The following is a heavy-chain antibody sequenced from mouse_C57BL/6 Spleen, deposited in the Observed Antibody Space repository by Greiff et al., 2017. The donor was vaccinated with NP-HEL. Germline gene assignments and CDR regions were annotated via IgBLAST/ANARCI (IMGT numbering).Heavy chain of an antibody. V-gene: IGHV1-53*01. CDR3: ARRHYYGSRDYYAMDY. D-gene: IGHD1-1*01. CDR2: INPSNGGT. Sequence: VQLQQPGTELVKPGASVKLSCKASGYTFTSYWMHWVKQRPGQGLEWIGNINPSNGGTNYNEKFKSKATLTVEKSSSTAYMQLSSLTSEDSAVYYCARRHYYGSRDYYAMDYWGQGTSVTVSS. CDR1: GYTFTSYW. J-gene: IGHJ4*01.